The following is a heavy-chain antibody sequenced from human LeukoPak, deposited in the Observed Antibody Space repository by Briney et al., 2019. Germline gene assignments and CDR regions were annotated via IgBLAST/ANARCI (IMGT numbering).Heavy chain of an antibody. CDR2: IKQDGSEI. CDR3: ARDTSVTPFDI. D-gene: IGHD4-17*01. Sequence: GGSLRLSCAASRFTLSSHWMSWVRQAPGKGLEWVANIKQDGSEIHYVDSVKGRFTISRDNAKNSLYLQMNSLRAEDTAVYYCARDTSVTPFDIWGQGTMVTVPS. V-gene: IGHV3-7*01. J-gene: IGHJ3*02. CDR1: RFTLSSHW.